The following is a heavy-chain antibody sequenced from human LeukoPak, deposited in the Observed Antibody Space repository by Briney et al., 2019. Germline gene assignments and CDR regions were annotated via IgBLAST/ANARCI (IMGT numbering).Heavy chain of an antibody. D-gene: IGHD3-10*01. CDR1: GGTFSSYA. Sequence: SVKVSCKASGGTFSSYAISWVRQATGQGLEWMGRIIPILGIANYAQKFQGRVTITADKSTSTAYMELSSLRSEDTAVYYCARVGYYGSGSYYGYWGQGTLVTVSS. CDR3: ARVGYYGSGSYYGY. J-gene: IGHJ4*02. CDR2: IIPILGIA. V-gene: IGHV1-69*04.